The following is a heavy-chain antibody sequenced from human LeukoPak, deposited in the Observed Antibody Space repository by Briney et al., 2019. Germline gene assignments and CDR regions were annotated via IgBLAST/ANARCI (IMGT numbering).Heavy chain of an antibody. CDR2: INHSGST. CDR1: GGSFSGYY. CDR3: ARVIVAGFDP. V-gene: IGHV4-34*01. D-gene: IGHD1-26*01. J-gene: IGHJ5*02. Sequence: SETLSLTCAVYGGSFSGYYWSWIRQPPGKGLEWIGEINHSGSTNYNPSLKSRVTISVDTSKNQFSLKLSSVTAADTAVYYCARVIVAGFDPWGQGTLVTVSS.